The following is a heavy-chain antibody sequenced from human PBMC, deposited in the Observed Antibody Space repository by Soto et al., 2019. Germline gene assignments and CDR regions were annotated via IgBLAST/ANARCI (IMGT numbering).Heavy chain of an antibody. J-gene: IGHJ6*02. Sequence: GASVKVSCKASGGTFSSYAISWVRQAPGQGLEWMGGIIPIFGTANYAQKFQGRVTITADESTSTAYMELSSLRSEDTAVYYCASWGAAADDYYYYGMDVWGQGTTVTVSS. CDR2: IIPIFGTA. D-gene: IGHD6-13*01. V-gene: IGHV1-69*13. CDR1: GGTFSSYA. CDR3: ASWGAAADDYYYYGMDV.